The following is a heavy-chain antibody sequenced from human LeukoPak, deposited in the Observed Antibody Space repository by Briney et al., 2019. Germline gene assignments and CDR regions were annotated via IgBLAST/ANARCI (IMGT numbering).Heavy chain of an antibody. CDR3: ARSGNYVRHYYYYMDV. CDR2: IWYDGSNK. V-gene: IGHV3-33*01. CDR1: GFTFSSYG. Sequence: GGSLRLSCAASGFTFSSYGMHWVRQAPGKGLEWVAVIWYDGSNKYYADSVKGRFTISRDNPKNTLYLQMNSLRAEDTAVYYCARSGNYVRHYYYYMDVWGKGTTVTVSS. D-gene: IGHD4-11*01. J-gene: IGHJ6*03.